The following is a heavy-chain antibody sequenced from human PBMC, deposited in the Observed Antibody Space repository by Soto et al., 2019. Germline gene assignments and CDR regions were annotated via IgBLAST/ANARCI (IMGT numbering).Heavy chain of an antibody. Sequence: EVQLMESGGHLVQPGKSLRLSCAASGFTFSVYWMHWVRQAPGKGLVWVSHIEGDGTATTYADSVKGRFTISRDNTKNTLYLQMSSLRAEDTAVYYCVRSAYPYFFDYWGQGTLVTVSS. CDR3: VRSAYPYFFDY. J-gene: IGHJ4*02. CDR2: IEGDGTAT. CDR1: GFTFSVYW. V-gene: IGHV3-74*03. D-gene: IGHD3-3*01.